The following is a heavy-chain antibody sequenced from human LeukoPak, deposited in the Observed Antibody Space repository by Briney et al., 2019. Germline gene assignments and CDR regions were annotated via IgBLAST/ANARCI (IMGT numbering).Heavy chain of an antibody. CDR3: ARDHRAELRDAFDI. D-gene: IGHD1-26*01. Sequence: SLKGRFTISRDNAKNSLYLQMNSLRAEDTAVYYCARDHRAELRDAFDIWGQGTMVTVSS. J-gene: IGHJ3*02. V-gene: IGHV3-21*01.